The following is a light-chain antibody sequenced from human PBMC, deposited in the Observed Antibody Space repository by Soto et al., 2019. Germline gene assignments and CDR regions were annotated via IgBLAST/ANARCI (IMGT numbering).Light chain of an antibody. CDR3: QQYYSTPPT. V-gene: IGKV4-1*01. CDR1: QSVLYSPNNKNY. CDR2: WAS. Sequence: DIVMTQSPDSLAVSLGERATINCKSSQSVLYSPNNKNYLAWFQQKPGQPPKLLVYWASTRESGVPDRFSGSGSGTDFTLTISSLQAEDVAVYYCQQYYSTPPTFGQGTKVEIK. J-gene: IGKJ1*01.